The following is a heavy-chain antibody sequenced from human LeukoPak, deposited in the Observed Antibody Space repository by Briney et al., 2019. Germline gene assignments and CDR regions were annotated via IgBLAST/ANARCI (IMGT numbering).Heavy chain of an antibody. CDR2: ISGSGGYT. J-gene: IGHJ6*03. V-gene: IGHV3-23*01. CDR1: GFTFSTYA. CDR3: AKEARNYGEDYYYMDV. D-gene: IGHD4-17*01. Sequence: GGSLRLSCAASGFTFSTYAMSWVRQAPGKGLEWVSGISGSGGYTYYADSVKGRLTISRDNSKNTLYLQMNSLRAEDTAVYYCAKEARNYGEDYYYMDVWGKGTTVTVSS.